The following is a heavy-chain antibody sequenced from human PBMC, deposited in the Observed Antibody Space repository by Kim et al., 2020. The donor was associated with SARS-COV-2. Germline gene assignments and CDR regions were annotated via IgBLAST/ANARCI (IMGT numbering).Heavy chain of an antibody. Sequence: SETLSLTCSVSRDSMTNYFWTWIRQPPGKGLEWIGNIYYTGRITNYTPSLKSRVTISVDTSKNQFSLKMTSVTAADTAGYYCARHGNPAYTDSWYDYWG. CDR3: ARHGNPAYTDSWYDY. V-gene: IGHV4-59*08. J-gene: IGHJ4*01. CDR1: RDSMTNYF. D-gene: IGHD6-13*01. CDR2: IYYTGRIT.